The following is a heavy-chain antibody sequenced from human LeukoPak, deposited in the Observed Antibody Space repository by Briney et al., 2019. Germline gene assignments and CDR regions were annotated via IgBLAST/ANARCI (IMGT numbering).Heavy chain of an antibody. V-gene: IGHV3-7*01. Sequence: GGSLRLSCAASGFTVDSNYLSWVRQAPGKGLEWVASINPDGNKKYSADSVKGRFTISRDNAKNSLYLQMNSLRAEDTAVYYCARDHRAAAVDYWGQGTLVTVSS. CDR3: ARDHRAAAVDY. CDR1: GFTVDSNY. CDR2: INPDGNKK. J-gene: IGHJ4*02. D-gene: IGHD2-2*01.